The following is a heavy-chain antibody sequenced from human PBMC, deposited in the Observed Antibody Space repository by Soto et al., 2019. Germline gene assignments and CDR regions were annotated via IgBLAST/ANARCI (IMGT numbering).Heavy chain of an antibody. D-gene: IGHD2-2*01. Sequence: GGSLRLSCAASGFTFSSYGMHWVRQAPGKGLEWVAVISYDGSNKYYADSVKGRFTISRDNSKNTLYLQMNSLRAEDTAVDYCAKDRRGYCSSTSCYYYYGMDVWGQGTTVTVSS. V-gene: IGHV3-30*18. CDR1: GFTFSSYG. J-gene: IGHJ6*02. CDR2: ISYDGSNK. CDR3: AKDRRGYCSSTSCYYYYGMDV.